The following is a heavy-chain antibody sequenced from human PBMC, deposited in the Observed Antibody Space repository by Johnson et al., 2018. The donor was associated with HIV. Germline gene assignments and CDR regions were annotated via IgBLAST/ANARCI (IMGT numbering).Heavy chain of an antibody. J-gene: IGHJ3*02. CDR2: ISYDGSNK. D-gene: IGHD2-15*01. V-gene: IGHV3-30*04. CDR3: ARDKGSGGSCYDEDVFVI. Sequence: QVQLVESGGGLVKPGGSLRLSCAASGFTFNTYAMHWVRQAPGTGLEWVAVISYDGSNKYYADSVKGRFTISRDNSKNTLYLQMNSLRAEDTAVYYCARDKGSGGSCYDEDVFVIWGQGTMVTVSS. CDR1: GFTFNTYA.